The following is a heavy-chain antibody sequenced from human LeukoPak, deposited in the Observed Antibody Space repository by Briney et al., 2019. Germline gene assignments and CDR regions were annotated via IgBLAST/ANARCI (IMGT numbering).Heavy chain of an antibody. CDR3: ARHVSTSSCGADCYSGGMDV. J-gene: IGHJ6*02. D-gene: IGHD2-21*02. CDR1: GGSISRSNYY. Sequence: PSETLSLTCTVSGGSISRSNYYWGWIRQPPGKGLEWIGSIYYTGITYYYPSLKSRVTISVDTSKNQFSLKLSSVTAADTAVYYCARHVSTSSCGADCYSGGMDVWGQGTTVTVSS. V-gene: IGHV4-39*01. CDR2: IYYTGIT.